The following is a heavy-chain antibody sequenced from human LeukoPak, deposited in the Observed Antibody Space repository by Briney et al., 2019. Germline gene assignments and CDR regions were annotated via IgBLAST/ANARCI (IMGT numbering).Heavy chain of an antibody. Sequence: GGSPRLSCAASGFTFSSYAMSWVRQAPGKGLEWVSAISGSGGSTYHADSVKGRFTISRDNSKNTLYLQMNSLRDEDTAVYYCARIVAGGAFDIWGQGTMVTVSS. V-gene: IGHV3-23*01. CDR2: ISGSGGST. CDR3: ARIVAGGAFDI. CDR1: GFTFSSYA. D-gene: IGHD1-26*01. J-gene: IGHJ3*02.